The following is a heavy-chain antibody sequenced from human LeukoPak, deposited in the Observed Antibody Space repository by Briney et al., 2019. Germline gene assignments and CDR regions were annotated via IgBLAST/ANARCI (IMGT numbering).Heavy chain of an antibody. CDR1: GYTFNGYY. Sequence: ASVKVSCKASGYTFNGYYLHWVRQAPGQGLEWMGWINPNRGGTNYAQKFQGRVTMTRDTSISTAYMELSRLRSDDTAVYYCARWMTTVITPDYWGQGTLVTVSS. CDR3: ARWMTTVITPDY. CDR2: INPNRGGT. J-gene: IGHJ4*02. D-gene: IGHD4-17*01. V-gene: IGHV1-2*02.